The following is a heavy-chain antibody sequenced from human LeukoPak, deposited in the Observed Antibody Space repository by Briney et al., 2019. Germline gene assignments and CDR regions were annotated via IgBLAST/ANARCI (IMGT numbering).Heavy chain of an antibody. J-gene: IGHJ4*02. Sequence: PGGSLRLSCAASGFTFRSCAMSWVRQAPGKGLEWVSGISGTGYNTYYADSVKGRFTISRDNSRNTPYLKMNSLGAEDTAVYYCAKHVSGSLFYFDYWGQRTLVTVSS. CDR1: GFTFRSCA. CDR3: AKHVSGSLFYFDY. CDR2: ISGTGYNT. D-gene: IGHD3-10*01. V-gene: IGHV3-23*01.